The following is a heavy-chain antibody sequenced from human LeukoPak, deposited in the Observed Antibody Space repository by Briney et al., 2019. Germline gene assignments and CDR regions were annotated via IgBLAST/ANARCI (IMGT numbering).Heavy chain of an antibody. CDR3: AKGTYDILND. CDR2: IYYSGST. CDR1: GGSISSSNW. Sequence: PSETLSLTCAVSGGSISSSNWWSWVRQPPGKGLEWIGYIYYSGSTNYNPSLKSRVTISVDTSKNQFSLKLSSVTAADTAVYYCAKGTYDILNDWGQGTLVTVSS. D-gene: IGHD3-9*01. V-gene: IGHV4-4*02. J-gene: IGHJ4*02.